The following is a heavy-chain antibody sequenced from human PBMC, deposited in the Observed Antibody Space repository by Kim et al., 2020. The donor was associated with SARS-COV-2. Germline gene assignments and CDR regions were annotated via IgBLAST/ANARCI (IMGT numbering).Heavy chain of an antibody. D-gene: IGHD4-17*01. Sequence: GGSLRLSCAASGFTFSSYSMNWVRQAPGKGLEWVSSISSSSSYIYYADSVKGRFTISRDNAKNSLYLQMNSLRAEDTAVYYCARDQAPTTVTTYGDYYYYGMDVWGQGTTVTVSS. J-gene: IGHJ6*02. CDR1: GFTFSSYS. V-gene: IGHV3-21*01. CDR2: ISSSSSYI. CDR3: ARDQAPTTVTTYGDYYYYGMDV.